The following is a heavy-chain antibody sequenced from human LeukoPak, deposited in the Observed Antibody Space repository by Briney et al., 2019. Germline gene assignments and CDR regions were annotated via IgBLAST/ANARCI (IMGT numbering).Heavy chain of an antibody. Sequence: PGGSLRLSCAASGFTFSSYWMHWVRQTPGKGLVWVSRINSGGSGTSYADSVEGQFTISRNNAKNTLYLQMNSLRAEDTAVYYCASSMGPLTEYWGQGTLVTVSS. CDR3: ASSMGPLTEY. V-gene: IGHV3-74*01. D-gene: IGHD3-16*01. J-gene: IGHJ4*02. CDR2: INSGGSGT. CDR1: GFTFSSYW.